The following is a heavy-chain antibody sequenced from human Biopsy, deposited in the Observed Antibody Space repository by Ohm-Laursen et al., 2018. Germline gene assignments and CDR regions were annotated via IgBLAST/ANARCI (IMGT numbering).Heavy chain of an antibody. Sequence: SETLSLTWAVYGGSFNGYFWSWIRQPPGKGLEWIGDITQSGSTNYSPSLKSRFTISVDTAKKQFSLSLRSVTAADTAVYYCARVPLPGIGAAYQGRFLYGMDVWGQGTTVSVSS. CDR1: GGSFNGYF. V-gene: IGHV4-34*01. D-gene: IGHD6-13*01. CDR2: ITQSGST. CDR3: ARVPLPGIGAAYQGRFLYGMDV. J-gene: IGHJ6*02.